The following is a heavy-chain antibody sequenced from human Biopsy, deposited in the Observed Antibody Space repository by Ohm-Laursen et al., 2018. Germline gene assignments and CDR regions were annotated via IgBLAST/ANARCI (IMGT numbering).Heavy chain of an antibody. D-gene: IGHD3-10*01. CDR3: ARGGSGSGYYGMDV. Sequence: GAPVKVSCKPSGDTFSGSAFFWVRQAPGQGLVYLGRIIPIVGITNHAQTFQGRITLTADKSTFMVYMELSRLRSDDTAIYYCARGGSGSGYYGMDVWGQGATVSVSS. J-gene: IGHJ6*02. CDR2: IIPIVGIT. CDR1: GDTFSGSA. V-gene: IGHV1-69*04.